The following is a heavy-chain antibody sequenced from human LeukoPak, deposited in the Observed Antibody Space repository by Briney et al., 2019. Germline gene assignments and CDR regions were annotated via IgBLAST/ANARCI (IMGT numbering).Heavy chain of an antibody. V-gene: IGHV3-23*01. J-gene: IGHJ5*02. CDR3: AKSLTMVNWFDP. CDR1: GFIFSSYA. Sequence: GGSLRLSCAASGFIFSSYAMSWVRQAPGKGLEWVSAISGSGYSTNYADSVKGRFSISRDNSKNTLFLQMNSLRAGDTALYYCAKSLTMVNWFDPWGQGTLVTVSS. D-gene: IGHD3-10*01. CDR2: ISGSGYST.